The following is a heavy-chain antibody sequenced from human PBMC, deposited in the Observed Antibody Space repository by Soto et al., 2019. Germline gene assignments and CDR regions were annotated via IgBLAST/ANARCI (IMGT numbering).Heavy chain of an antibody. V-gene: IGHV3-33*01. CDR3: ARAGSKQWLVRNFEY. D-gene: IGHD6-19*01. CDR2: IWYDGSNK. CDR1: GFTFSSYG. Sequence: GGSLRLSCAASGFTFSSYGMHWVRQAPGKGLEWVAVIWYDGSNKYYADSVKGRFTISRDNSKNTLYLQMNSLRAEDTAVYYCARAGSKQWLVRNFEYWGQGTLVTVSS. J-gene: IGHJ4*02.